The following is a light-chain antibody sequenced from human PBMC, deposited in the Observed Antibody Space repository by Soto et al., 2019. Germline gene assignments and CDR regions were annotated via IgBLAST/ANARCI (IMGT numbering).Light chain of an antibody. CDR1: QSISSY. CDR3: QQGYSDQYT. J-gene: IGKJ2*01. Sequence: DIQMTQSPPSLSASVGDRVTIACRASQSISSYLNWYQQKPGKAPKLLVYGASNLQRGVPSRFSGRGSGTDFTLTITSLQPADFATYFCQQGYSDQYTFGQGTKLEIK. V-gene: IGKV1-39*01. CDR2: GAS.